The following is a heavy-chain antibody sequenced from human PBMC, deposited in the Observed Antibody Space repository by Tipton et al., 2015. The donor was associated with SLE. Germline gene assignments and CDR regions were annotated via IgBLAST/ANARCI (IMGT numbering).Heavy chain of an antibody. CDR1: GFTFSSYG. D-gene: IGHD6-25*01. V-gene: IGHV3-33*06. CDR2: IWYDGSNK. J-gene: IGHJ2*01. CDR3: AKGTAAARPGWYFDL. Sequence: RSLRLSCAASGFTFSSYGMHWVRQAPGKGLEWVAVIWYDGSNKYYADSVKGRFTISRDNSKNTLYPQMNSLRAEDTAVYYCAKGTAAARPGWYFDLWGRGTLVTVSS.